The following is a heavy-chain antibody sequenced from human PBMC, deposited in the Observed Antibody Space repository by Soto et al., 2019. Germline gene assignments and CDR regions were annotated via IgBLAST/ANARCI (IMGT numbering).Heavy chain of an antibody. Sequence: PSQTMSLTCAVSGGSITSSNWWSWVRKPPGKGLEWIGEIYHIGSTNYNPSLKSRVTISVDRSKNQFSLKLSSVTAADTAVYYCARAGGVRSNWFDPWGQGTLVTVSS. CDR1: GGSITSSNW. CDR2: IYHIGST. D-gene: IGHD3-10*01. CDR3: ARAGGVRSNWFDP. J-gene: IGHJ5*02. V-gene: IGHV4-4*02.